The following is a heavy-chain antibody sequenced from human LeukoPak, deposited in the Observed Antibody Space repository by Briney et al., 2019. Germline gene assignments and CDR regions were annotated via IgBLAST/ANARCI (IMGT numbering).Heavy chain of an antibody. J-gene: IGHJ4*02. CDR2: IYSGGST. CDR3: ANRPY. Sequence: EASVKVSCKASGGTFSSYAISWVRQAPGKGLEWVSVIYSGGSTYYADSVKGRFTISRDNSKNTLYLQMNSLRAEDTAVYYCANRPYWGQGTLVTVSS. V-gene: IGHV3-23*03. CDR1: GGTFSSYA.